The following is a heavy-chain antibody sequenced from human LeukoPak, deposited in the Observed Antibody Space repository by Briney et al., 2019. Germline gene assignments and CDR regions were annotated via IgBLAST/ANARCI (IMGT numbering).Heavy chain of an antibody. CDR1: GDSVSRNGAA. J-gene: IGHJ6*02. CDR2: TYYRSKWYN. V-gene: IGHV6-1*01. Sequence: SQTLSLTCAISGDSVSRNGAAWNWIRQSPSRGLEWLGRTYYRSKWYNDYAVSVKSRIIINPDTSKNQFSLQLNSVTSEDTAVYYCARRAPDYYYGMDVWGQGTTVTVSS. CDR3: ARRAPDYYYGMDV.